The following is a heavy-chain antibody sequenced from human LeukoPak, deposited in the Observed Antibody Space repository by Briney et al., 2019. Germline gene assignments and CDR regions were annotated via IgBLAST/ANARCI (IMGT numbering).Heavy chain of an antibody. D-gene: IGHD5-24*01. CDR2: INHSGST. J-gene: IGHJ2*01. CDR1: GGSFSGYY. V-gene: IGHV4-34*01. CDR3: ARQEMAPNYWYFDL. Sequence: PSETLSLTCAVYGGSFSGYYWSWIRQPPGKGLEWIGEINHSGSTNYNPSLKSRVTISVDTSKNQFSLKLSSVTAADTAVYYCARQEMAPNYWYFDLWGRGTLVTVSS.